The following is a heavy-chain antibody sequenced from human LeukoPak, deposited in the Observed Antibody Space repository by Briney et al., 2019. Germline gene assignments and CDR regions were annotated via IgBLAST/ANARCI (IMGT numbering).Heavy chain of an antibody. Sequence: SGPTLVNPTQTLTLTCTFSGFSLSTSGMCVSWIRQPPGKALEWLARIDWDDDKYYSTSLKTRLTISKDTSKNQVVLTMTNMDPVDTATYYCARMIAFGVVYDAFDVWGQGTMVTVPS. CDR2: IDWDDDK. CDR3: ARMIAFGVVYDAFDV. J-gene: IGHJ3*01. CDR1: GFSLSTSGMC. D-gene: IGHD3-3*01. V-gene: IGHV2-70*11.